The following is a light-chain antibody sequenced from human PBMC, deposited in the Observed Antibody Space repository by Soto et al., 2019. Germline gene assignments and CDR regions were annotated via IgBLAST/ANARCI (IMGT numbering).Light chain of an antibody. CDR3: QQYGSSPGT. V-gene: IGKV3-20*01. CDR2: DAS. J-gene: IGKJ1*01. Sequence: EIVLTQSRATLSLSPGERATLSCRASQSVDSQLAWYQQKPGQASRLLIYDASSRATGIPDRFSGSGCGTDLTHTIRRLEPEDFAVYYCQQYGSSPGTFGQGTKVDIK. CDR1: QSVDSQ.